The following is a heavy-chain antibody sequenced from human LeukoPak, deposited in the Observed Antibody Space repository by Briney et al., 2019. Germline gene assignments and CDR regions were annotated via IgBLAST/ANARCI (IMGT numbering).Heavy chain of an antibody. J-gene: IGHJ4*02. Sequence: GGSLRLSCAASGFTFGTYDMHWVRQAPGKGLEWVSVIYSGGSTYYADSVKGRFTISRDNSKNTLYLQINSLRAEDTAVYYCARGLPDYDRGKGPTYYFDYWGQGTLVTVSS. CDR3: ARGLPDYDRGKGPTYYFDY. D-gene: IGHD3-10*02. V-gene: IGHV3-53*01. CDR2: IYSGGST. CDR1: GFTFGTYD.